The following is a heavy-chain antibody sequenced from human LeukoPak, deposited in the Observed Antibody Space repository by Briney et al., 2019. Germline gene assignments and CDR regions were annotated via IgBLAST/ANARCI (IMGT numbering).Heavy chain of an antibody. J-gene: IGHJ4*02. D-gene: IGHD3-3*01. CDR3: AKDVLEWLLYYFDY. V-gene: IGHV3-23*01. CDR2: ISGSGGST. Sequence: GSLRLSCAASGFTVSSNYMSWVRQAPGKWLEWVSAISGSGGSTYYADSVKGRFTISRDNSKNTLYLQMNSLRAEDTAVYYCAKDVLEWLLYYFDYWGQGTLVTVSS. CDR1: GFTVSSNY.